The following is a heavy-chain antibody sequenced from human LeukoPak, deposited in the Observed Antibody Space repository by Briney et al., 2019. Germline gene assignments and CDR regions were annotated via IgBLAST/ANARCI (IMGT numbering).Heavy chain of an antibody. Sequence: PSQTLSLTCAISGDSVSSNSAAWHWTRQSPSRGLEWLGRTYYKSKWFNDYTVSVKSRIIINPDTSKNQFSLQLNSVTPEDTAVYYCARGRGTSWSFFDYWGQGTLVTVSS. CDR2: TYYKSKWFN. CDR1: GDSVSSNSAA. CDR3: ARGRGTSWSFFDY. D-gene: IGHD6-13*01. J-gene: IGHJ4*02. V-gene: IGHV6-1*01.